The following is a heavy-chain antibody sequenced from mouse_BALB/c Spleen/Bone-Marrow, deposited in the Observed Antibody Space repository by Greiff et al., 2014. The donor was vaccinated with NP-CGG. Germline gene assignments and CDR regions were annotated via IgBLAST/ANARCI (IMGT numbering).Heavy chain of an antibody. CDR3: ARDVDY. V-gene: IGHV1-7*01. J-gene: IGHJ2*01. CDR1: GYTFSTYW. Sequence: VKLMESGAELAKPGASVKMSRKASGYTFSTYWMHWVKQRPGQGLEWIGYINPTTDYTEYNQKFKDKATLTADRSSSTAYMQLSSLTSEDSAVYYCARDVDYWGQGTTLTVSS. CDR2: INPTTDYT.